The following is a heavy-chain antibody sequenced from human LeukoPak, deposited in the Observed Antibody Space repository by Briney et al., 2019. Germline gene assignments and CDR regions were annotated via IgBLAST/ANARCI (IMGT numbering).Heavy chain of an antibody. CDR2: ISAYNGNT. J-gene: IGHJ4*02. Sequence: ASVKVSCKASGYTFTSYGISWVRQAPGQGLEWMGWISAYNGNTNYAQKLQGRVTMTTDTSTSTAYMELRSLRSDDTAVYYCARSHNYYDSSGYYPVDYWGQGTLVTVSS. V-gene: IGHV1-18*01. D-gene: IGHD3-22*01. CDR1: GYTFTSYG. CDR3: ARSHNYYDSSGYYPVDY.